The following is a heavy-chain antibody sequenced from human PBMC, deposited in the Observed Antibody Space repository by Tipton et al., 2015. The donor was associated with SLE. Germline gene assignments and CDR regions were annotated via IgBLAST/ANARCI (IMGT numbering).Heavy chain of an antibody. D-gene: IGHD4-11*01. Sequence: TLSLTCTVSGGSISSSSYYWGWIRQPPGKGLEWVGSMYYSGSTYYNPSLKSRVTISVDTSKNQFSLKLSSVTAADTAVYYCASRQITVTAPFDYWGQGTLVTVSS. CDR3: ASRQITVTAPFDY. J-gene: IGHJ4*02. CDR2: MYYSGST. V-gene: IGHV4-39*01. CDR1: GGSISSSSYY.